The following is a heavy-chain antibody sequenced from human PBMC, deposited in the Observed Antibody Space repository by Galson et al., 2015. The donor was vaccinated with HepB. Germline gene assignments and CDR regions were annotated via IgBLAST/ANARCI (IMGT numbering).Heavy chain of an antibody. Sequence: SETLSLTCTVSGGSISSSSYYWGWIRQPPGKGLEWIGSIYYSGSTYYNPSLKSRVTISVDTPKNQFSLKLSSVTAADTAVYYCARQPEQLGHLFDYWGQGTLVTVSS. D-gene: IGHD6-6*01. J-gene: IGHJ4*02. CDR3: ARQPEQLGHLFDY. CDR1: GGSISSSSYY. V-gene: IGHV4-39*01. CDR2: IYYSGST.